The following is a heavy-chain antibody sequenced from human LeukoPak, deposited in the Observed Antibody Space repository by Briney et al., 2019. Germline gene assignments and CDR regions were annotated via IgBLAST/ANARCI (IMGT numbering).Heavy chain of an antibody. CDR2: ISYDGSNK. D-gene: IGHD2-2*01. J-gene: IGHJ4*02. Sequence: PGGSLRLSCAASGFTFSSYGMHWVRQAPGKGLEWVAVISYDGSNKYYADSVKGRFTISRDNSKNTLYLQMNSLRAEDTAVYYCAKGYCSSTSRCHFDYWGQGTLVTVSS. V-gene: IGHV3-30*18. CDR3: AKGYCSSTSRCHFDY. CDR1: GFTFSSYG.